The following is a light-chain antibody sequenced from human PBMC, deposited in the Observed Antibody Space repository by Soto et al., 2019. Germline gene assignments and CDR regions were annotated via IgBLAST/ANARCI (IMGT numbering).Light chain of an antibody. CDR1: QSITNN. Sequence: DIQMTQSPSSLSASVGDRVTITCRASQSITNNLNWYQQKPGKAPKLLIYAASSLENGVPSSFSGGGSGTDFTLTISSLQPEDFATYYYQQTYSAPYSFGQGTKLEIK. V-gene: IGKV1-39*01. CDR3: QQTYSAPYS. CDR2: AAS. J-gene: IGKJ2*01.